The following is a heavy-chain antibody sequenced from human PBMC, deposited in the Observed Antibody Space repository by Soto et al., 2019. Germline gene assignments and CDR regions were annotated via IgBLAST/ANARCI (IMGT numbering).Heavy chain of an antibody. J-gene: IGHJ6*02. CDR1: GGTFSSYA. D-gene: IGHD3-22*01. CDR3: ARDGGTYYYDSSGPDYYYYGMDV. Sequence: QVQLVQSGAEVKKPGSSVKVSCKASGGTFSSYAISWVRQAPGQGLEWMGGIIPIFGTANYAQKFQGRVTITADESTSTAYMELSSLRSEDTAVYYCARDGGTYYYDSSGPDYYYYGMDVWGQGTTVTVS. CDR2: IIPIFGTA. V-gene: IGHV1-69*01.